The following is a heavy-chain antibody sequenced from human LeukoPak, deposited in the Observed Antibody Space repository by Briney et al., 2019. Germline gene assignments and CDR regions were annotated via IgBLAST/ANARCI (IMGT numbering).Heavy chain of an antibody. CDR1: GYTFTSYG. Sequence: GASVKVSCKASGYTFTSYGISWVRQAPGQGLEWMGWISAYNGNTNYAQKLQGRVTMTTDTSTSTAYVELRSLRSDDTAVYYCARGGGRYSSSGYPIDYWGQGTLVTVSS. V-gene: IGHV1-18*01. CDR3: ARGGGRYSSSGYPIDY. D-gene: IGHD3-22*01. CDR2: ISAYNGNT. J-gene: IGHJ4*02.